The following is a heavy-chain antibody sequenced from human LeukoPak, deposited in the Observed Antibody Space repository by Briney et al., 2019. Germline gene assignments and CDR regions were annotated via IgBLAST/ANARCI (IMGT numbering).Heavy chain of an antibody. J-gene: IGHJ4*02. Sequence: PGGSLRLSCAASGFTFSSYAMSWVRQAPGKGLEWVSAISGSGGSTYYADSVKGRFTISRDNSKNTLYLQMNSLRAEDTAVYYCAKDHDYCSSTGCYPYYFDYWGQGTLVTVSS. CDR2: ISGSGGST. V-gene: IGHV3-23*01. CDR3: AKDHDYCSSTGCYPYYFDY. D-gene: IGHD2-2*01. CDR1: GFTFSSYA.